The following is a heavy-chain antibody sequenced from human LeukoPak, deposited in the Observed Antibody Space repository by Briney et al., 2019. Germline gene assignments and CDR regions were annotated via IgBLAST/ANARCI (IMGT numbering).Heavy chain of an antibody. CDR3: AREHFWSGYYTSNAFDI. CDR2: IYYSGST. V-gene: IGHV4-38-2*02. Sequence: KTSETLSLTCTVSGYSISSGYYWGWIRQPPGKGLEWIGSIYYSGSTYYNPSLKSRVTISVDTSKNQFSLKLSSVTAADTAVYYCAREHFWSGYYTSNAFDIWGQGTMVTVSS. CDR1: GYSISSGYY. D-gene: IGHD3-3*02. J-gene: IGHJ3*02.